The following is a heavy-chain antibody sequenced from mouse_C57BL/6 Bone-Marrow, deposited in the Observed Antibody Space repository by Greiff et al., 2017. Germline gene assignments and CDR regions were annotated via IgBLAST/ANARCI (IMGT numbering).Heavy chain of an antibody. CDR3: ARLGFITTVVAQDY. D-gene: IGHD1-1*01. V-gene: IGHV1-19*01. CDR2: INPYNGGT. J-gene: IGHJ2*01. CDR1: GYTFTDYY. Sequence: EVQLQQSGPVLVKPGASVKMSCKASGYTFTDYYMNWVKQSHGKSLEWIGVINPYNGGTSYNQKFKGKATLTVDKSSSTAYMGLNSLTSEDSAVYYCARLGFITTVVAQDYWGQGTTLTVSS.